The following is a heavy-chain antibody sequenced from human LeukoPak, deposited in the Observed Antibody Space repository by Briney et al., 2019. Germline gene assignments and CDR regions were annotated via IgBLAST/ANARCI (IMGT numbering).Heavy chain of an antibody. J-gene: IGHJ4*02. D-gene: IGHD1-26*01. CDR3: ARGLVGATYYFDY. CDR1: GYTFTGYY. V-gene: IGHV1-2*02. CDR2: INPNSGGT. Sequence: ASVKVSCKASGYTFTGYYMHWVRQAPGQGLEWMGWINPNSGGTNYAQKFQGRVTMTRDTSISTAYMELSRLRSDDTAVYYCARGLVGATYYFDYWGQGTLVTVSS.